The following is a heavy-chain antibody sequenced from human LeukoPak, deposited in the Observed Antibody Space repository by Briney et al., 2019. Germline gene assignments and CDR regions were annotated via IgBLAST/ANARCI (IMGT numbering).Heavy chain of an antibody. V-gene: IGHV3-30*02. Sequence: GGSLRLSCAASGFTFSSYGIHWVRQAPGKGLEWVAFIRNDGSNKYYADAVKGRFTISRDNFENTFSLHMNSLRPEDTAVCYCVRDFSWGFDYWGQGTLVSASS. CDR3: VRDFSWGFDY. J-gene: IGHJ4*02. CDR1: GFTFSSYG. CDR2: IRNDGSNK. D-gene: IGHD7-27*01.